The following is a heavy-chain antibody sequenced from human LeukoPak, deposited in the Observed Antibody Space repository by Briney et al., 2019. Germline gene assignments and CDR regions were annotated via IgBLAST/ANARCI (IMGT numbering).Heavy chain of an antibody. CDR2: INHSGST. Sequence: SETLSLTCAVYGGSFSGYYWSWIRQPPGKGLEWIGEINHSGSTNYNPSLKSRVTISVDTSKNQFSLKLSSVTAADTAVYYCARRGMIGGQGTLVTVSS. CDR1: GGSFSGYY. D-gene: IGHD3-22*01. CDR3: ARRGMI. V-gene: IGHV4-34*01. J-gene: IGHJ4*02.